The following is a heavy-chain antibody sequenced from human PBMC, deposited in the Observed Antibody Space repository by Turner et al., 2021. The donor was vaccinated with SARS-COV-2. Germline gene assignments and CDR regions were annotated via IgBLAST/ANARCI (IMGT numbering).Heavy chain of an antibody. J-gene: IGHJ5*02. CDR1: GYTFTSYD. D-gene: IGHD2-2*02. CDR3: ARGSYCSCTKCYTGGWIDP. V-gene: IGHV1-8*01. Sequence: QVQLVQSGAEVKKPGASVKVSCKASGYTFTSYDINWVRQATGQGLEWMGWMNPNSGNTGYAQKFQGRVTMTRNTSISTAYMELSSLRSEDTAVYYCARGSYCSCTKCYTGGWIDPWGQGTLVTVSS. CDR2: MNPNSGNT.